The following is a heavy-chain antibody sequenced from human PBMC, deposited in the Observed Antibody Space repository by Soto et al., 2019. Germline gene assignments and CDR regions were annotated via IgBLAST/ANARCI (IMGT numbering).Heavy chain of an antibody. CDR1: GYTLSSYY. CDR3: ARASVSGRRFDY. D-gene: IGHD6-19*01. J-gene: IGHJ4*02. CDR2: INTSGGST. Sequence: QVQLVQSGAEVKKPGASVKASCKASGYTLSSYYMHWVRQAPGQGLEWMGIINTSGGSTTYAQKFQGRVTMTRDTSTSIVYMELSSLTSEDTAVYYCARASVSGRRFDYWGEGTLVTVSS. V-gene: IGHV1-46*03.